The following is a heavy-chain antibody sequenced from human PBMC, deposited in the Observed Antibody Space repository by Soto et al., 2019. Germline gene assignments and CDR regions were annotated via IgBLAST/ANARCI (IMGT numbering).Heavy chain of an antibody. V-gene: IGHV3-21*01. CDR1: GMSFSTYS. CDR3: SRNRDPSSNNHGMDV. J-gene: IGHJ6*02. D-gene: IGHD1-1*01. CDR2: ISSTSAYI. Sequence: PGASLRLSYAPPGMSFSTYSMNWVHQAPGKGLEWVSSISSTSAYIYYAESVRGRFTISRDNAKRSLFLQMDSLRVEDTAVYYCSRNRDPSSNNHGMDVWGQGTTVTVSS.